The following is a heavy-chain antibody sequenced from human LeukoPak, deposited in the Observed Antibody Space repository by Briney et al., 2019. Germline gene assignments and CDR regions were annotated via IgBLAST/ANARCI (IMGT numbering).Heavy chain of an antibody. CDR1: GGTFSSYA. Sequence: ASVNVSCKASGGTFSSYAISWVRQTPGQGLEWMGGIIPIFGTANYAQKFQGRVTITADESTSTAYMELSSLRSEDTAVYYCARANSGSYKEFDYWGQGTLVTVSS. CDR3: ARANSGSYKEFDY. D-gene: IGHD1-26*01. V-gene: IGHV1-69*13. J-gene: IGHJ4*02. CDR2: IIPIFGTA.